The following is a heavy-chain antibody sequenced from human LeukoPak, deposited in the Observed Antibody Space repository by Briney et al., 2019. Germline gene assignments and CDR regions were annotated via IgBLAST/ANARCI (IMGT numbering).Heavy chain of an antibody. CDR2: INPDSGGT. CDR1: GYTFTGYY. CDR3: ARDYGTAGENAFDI. Sequence: ASVKVCCKAAGYTFTGYYMHWVRQAPGQGLEWMGWINPDSGGTKYAEKFQGRVTMTRDTSITTAYMELRRLRSDDTAVYYCARDYGTAGENAFDIWGQGTMVTVSS. D-gene: IGHD1-7*01. J-gene: IGHJ3*02. V-gene: IGHV1-2*02.